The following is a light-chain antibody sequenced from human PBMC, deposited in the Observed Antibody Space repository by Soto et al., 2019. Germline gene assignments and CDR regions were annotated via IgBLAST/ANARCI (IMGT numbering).Light chain of an antibody. V-gene: IGLV2-14*01. CDR1: RSDVGGYDY. CDR3: TSYTSSNTLDV. CDR2: EVT. Sequence: QAVLTQPASVSGSPGQSITISCTGTRSDVGGYDYVSWYQQHPGKAPKLMIYEVTNRPSGVSNRFSGSKSGNTASLTISGLQAEDEADYYCTSYTSSNTLDVFGTGTKV. J-gene: IGLJ1*01.